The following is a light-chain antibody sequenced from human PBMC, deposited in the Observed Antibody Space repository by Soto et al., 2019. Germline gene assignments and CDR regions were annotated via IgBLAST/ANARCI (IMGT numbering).Light chain of an antibody. Sequence: QSVLTQPPSASGTPGQRVTISCSGSSSNIGSNYVYWYQQLPGTAPKLLIYSNNQRPSGVPDRFSGSKSGTSASLAISGLRSEDEADYYCAAWDDSLSGGVVGGGTKLTVL. CDR1: SSNIGSNY. J-gene: IGLJ3*02. CDR2: SNN. V-gene: IGLV1-47*02. CDR3: AAWDDSLSGGV.